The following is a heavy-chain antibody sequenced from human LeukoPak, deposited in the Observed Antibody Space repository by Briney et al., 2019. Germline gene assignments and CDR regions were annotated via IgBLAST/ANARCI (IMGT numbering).Heavy chain of an antibody. Sequence: GGSPRLSCAASGFTFRSYWMHWVRQAPGKGLVWVSRINSDGSSTSYADSVKGRFTISRDNAKNTLYLQMNSLRAEDSAVYYCVRYIAAAGVYWGQGTLVTVSS. V-gene: IGHV3-74*01. CDR1: GFTFRSYW. J-gene: IGHJ4*02. D-gene: IGHD6-13*01. CDR2: INSDGSST. CDR3: VRYIAAAGVY.